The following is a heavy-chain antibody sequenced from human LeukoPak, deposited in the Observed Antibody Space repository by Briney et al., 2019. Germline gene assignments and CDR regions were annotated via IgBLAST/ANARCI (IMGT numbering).Heavy chain of an antibody. V-gene: IGHV3-21*01. D-gene: IGHD2-15*01. CDR2: ISSSSSYI. Sequence: GGSLTLSCAASGFTFSSYSINWVRQAPGRGRGWFSSISSSSSYIYYADSVKGRFTISRDNAKNSLYLQMNSLRAEDTAVYYCARTVGPKPLDYWGQGTLVTVSS. CDR3: ARTVGPKPLDY. J-gene: IGHJ4*02. CDR1: GFTFSSYS.